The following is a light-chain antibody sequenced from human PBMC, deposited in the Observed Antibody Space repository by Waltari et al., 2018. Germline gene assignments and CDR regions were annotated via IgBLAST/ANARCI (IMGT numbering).Light chain of an antibody. CDR2: EVT. Sequence: QSGLAQPASASGSPGPATTIPRTGTSSAVGNYNLVSAYQQRPGKAPSLLIYEVTKRAPGTSDRFSASKSGNTASLSISGLQAQEDEADYYCCSYVGLGTYVFGTGTKVTV. V-gene: IGLV2-23*02. CDR3: CSYVGLGTYV. CDR1: SSAVGNYNL. J-gene: IGLJ1*01.